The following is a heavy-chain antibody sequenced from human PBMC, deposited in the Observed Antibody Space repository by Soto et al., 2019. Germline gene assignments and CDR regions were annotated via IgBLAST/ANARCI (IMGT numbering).Heavy chain of an antibody. D-gene: IGHD6-19*01. J-gene: IGHJ4*02. CDR3: ARTPGWYFDV. V-gene: IGHV4-4*07. Sequence: QVQLLESGPGLVKPSETLSLTCNVSGGYISTYYWSWIRQPAGKGLEWIGRIHASGNTDYNPSLKRRLTMSVDTSKNQFSLRPTSVTAADTAVYYCARTPGWYFDVWGQGTLVTVSS. CDR2: IHASGNT. CDR1: GGYISTYY.